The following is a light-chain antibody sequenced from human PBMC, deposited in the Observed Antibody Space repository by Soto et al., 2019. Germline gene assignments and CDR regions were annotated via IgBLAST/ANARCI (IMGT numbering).Light chain of an antibody. CDR3: QQRTNWPLT. J-gene: IGKJ4*01. CDR2: DAS. CDR1: QSVTTF. Sequence: EIVLTQSPVILSLSPGERATISCRTSQSVTTFLAWYQQKPGQAPRLLIYDASTWATGIPARFSGSGSGTDFTLTISSLEPEDFAVYYCQQRTNWPLTFGGGTKVEIK. V-gene: IGKV3-11*01.